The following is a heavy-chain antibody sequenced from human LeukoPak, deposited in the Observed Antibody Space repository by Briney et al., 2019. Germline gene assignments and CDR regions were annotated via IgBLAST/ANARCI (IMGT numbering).Heavy chain of an antibody. CDR2: IYYSGST. CDR3: ARHGRTYYYGSGRGGLDY. Sequence: SETLSLTCTVSGGSISSSSYYWGWIRQPPGKGLEWIGSIYYSGSTYYNPSLKSRVTISVDTPKNQFSLKLSSVTAEDTAVYYCARHGRTYYYGSGRGGLDYWGQGTLVTVSS. J-gene: IGHJ4*02. V-gene: IGHV4-39*01. D-gene: IGHD3-10*01. CDR1: GGSISSSSYY.